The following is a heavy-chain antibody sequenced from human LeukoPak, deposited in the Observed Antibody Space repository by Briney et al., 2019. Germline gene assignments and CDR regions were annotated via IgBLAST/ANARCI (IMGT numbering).Heavy chain of an antibody. D-gene: IGHD1-26*01. J-gene: IGHJ5*02. CDR2: ISAYDGNT. V-gene: IGHV1-18*01. CDR3: ARDRIARLGGSYRYNWFDP. CDR1: GYTFTSYG. Sequence: ASVKVSCKASGYTFTSYGISWVRQAPGQGLEWMGWISAYDGNTNYAQKLQGRVTMTTDTSTSTAYMELRSLRSDDTAVYYCARDRIARLGGSYRYNWFDPWGQGTLVTVSS.